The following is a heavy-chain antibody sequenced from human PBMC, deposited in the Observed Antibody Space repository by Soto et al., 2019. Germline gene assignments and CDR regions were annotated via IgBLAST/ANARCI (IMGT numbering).Heavy chain of an antibody. CDR2: IYTGGTT. D-gene: IGHD5-12*01. J-gene: IGHJ6*03. V-gene: IGHV3-66*01. CDR3: ARVENGYDYYYYYYMDL. Sequence: EVQLVESGGGLVQPGGSLRLSCAASGFTVSTYYMTWVRQAPGMGLEWVSVIYTGGTTYYADSVKGRFTISRDNSKNTLYLQMHSLRAEDTAVYYCARVENGYDYYYYYYMDLWGKGTTVTVSS. CDR1: GFTVSTYY.